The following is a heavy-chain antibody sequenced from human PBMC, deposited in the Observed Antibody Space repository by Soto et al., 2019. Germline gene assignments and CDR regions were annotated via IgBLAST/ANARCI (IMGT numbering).Heavy chain of an antibody. V-gene: IGHV4-59*01. D-gene: IGHD3-3*01. CDR2: IHYSGST. CDR3: ARSYPNTIFGVVPSRGLDV. J-gene: IGHJ6*02. CDR1: GVSISSNY. Sequence: LSLTCIVSGVSISSNYWSWIRQPPGQGLEWIGYIHYSGSTNFNPSLKNRVIMSVDTSKNQFSLRLSSVTAADTAVYYCARSYPNTIFGVVPSRGLDVWGQGATVTV.